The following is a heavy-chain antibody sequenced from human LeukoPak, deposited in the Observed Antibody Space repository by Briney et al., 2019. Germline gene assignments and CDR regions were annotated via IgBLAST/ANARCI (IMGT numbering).Heavy chain of an antibody. J-gene: IGHJ5*02. CDR3: ARDAWFDP. V-gene: IGHV3-30*02. CDR2: VRYDGNNK. CDR1: RITFSTYG. Sequence: GGSLRLSCAASRITFSTYGMHWVRQAPGKGLEWVAFVRYDGNNKYYADSVKGRFTISRDNTNNTLYLQMNSLIAEATAIYYCARDAWFDPWGQGTVVTVSS.